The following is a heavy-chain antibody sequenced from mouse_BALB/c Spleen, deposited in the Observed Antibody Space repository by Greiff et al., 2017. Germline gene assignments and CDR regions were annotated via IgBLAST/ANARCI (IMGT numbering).Heavy chain of an antibody. Sequence: LQESGAELVRPGASVTLSCKASGYTFTDYEMHWVKQTPVHGLEWIGAIDPETGGTAYNQKFKGKATLTADKSSSTAYMELRSLTSEDSAVYYCTRGAYYGKVFDYWGQGTTLTVSS. J-gene: IGHJ2*01. CDR3: TRGAYYGKVFDY. V-gene: IGHV1-15*01. D-gene: IGHD2-10*01. CDR1: GYTFTDYE. CDR2: IDPETGGT.